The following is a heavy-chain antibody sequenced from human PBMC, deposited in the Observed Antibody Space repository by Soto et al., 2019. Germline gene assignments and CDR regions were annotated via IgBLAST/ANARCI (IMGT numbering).Heavy chain of an antibody. V-gene: IGHV4-59*01. CDR2: IYYSGST. J-gene: IGHJ6*02. CDR1: GGSISSYY. D-gene: IGHD6-13*01. CDR3: AREGVSSSWYNYYGMDV. Sequence: SETLSLTCTVSGGSISSYYWSWIRQPPGKGLEWIGYIYYSGSTNYNPSLKSRVTISVDTSKNQFSLKLSSVTAADAAVYYCAREGVSSSWYNYYGMDVWGQGTMVT.